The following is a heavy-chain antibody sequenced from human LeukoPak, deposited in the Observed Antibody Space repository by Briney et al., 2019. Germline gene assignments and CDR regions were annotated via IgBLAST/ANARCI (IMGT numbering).Heavy chain of an antibody. J-gene: IGHJ4*02. V-gene: IGHV3-48*01. CDR3: ARDLALPKYYYGSLSPRSHYLDY. Sequence: PGGSLRLSCAASGFTFSSYSMNWVRQAPGKGLEWVSYISGSSPIITSSRGTIYYAYSVKGRFTISRDNAKNSLYLQMNSLRAEDTAVYYCARDLALPKYYYGSLSPRSHYLDYWGQGTLVTVSS. CDR2: ISGSSPIITSSRGTI. D-gene: IGHD3-10*01. CDR1: GFTFSSYS.